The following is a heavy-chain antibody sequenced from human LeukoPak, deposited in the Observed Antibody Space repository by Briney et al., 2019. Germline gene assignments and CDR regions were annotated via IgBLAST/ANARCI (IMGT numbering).Heavy chain of an antibody. CDR3: ARHHSGWHFDS. D-gene: IGHD6-25*01. CDR2: MYYTGET. CDR1: GDFVGSYY. J-gene: IGHJ4*02. V-gene: IGHV4-59*02. Sequence: SETLSLTCSVSGDFVGSYYWSWVRQPPGKGLEWIRCMYYTGETHYNPSLQSRVSMSIDTSKNQFSLKVYSLTAADTAVYYCARHHSGWHFDSWGQGIPVTVSS.